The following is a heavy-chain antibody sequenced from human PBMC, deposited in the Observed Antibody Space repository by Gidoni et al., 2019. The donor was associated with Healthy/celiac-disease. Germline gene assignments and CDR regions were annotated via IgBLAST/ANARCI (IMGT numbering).Heavy chain of an antibody. CDR3: ARGRKRFGELSTRNYYGMDV. J-gene: IGHJ6*02. CDR2: INHSGST. Sequence: QVQLQQWGAGPLKPSETLSLTCAVYGGSFSGYYWSWIRQPPGKGLEWIGEINHSGSTNYNPSLKSRVTISVDTSKNQFSLKLSSVTAADTAVYYCARGRKRFGELSTRNYYGMDVWGQGTTVTVSS. D-gene: IGHD3-10*01. CDR1: GGSFSGYY. V-gene: IGHV4-34*01.